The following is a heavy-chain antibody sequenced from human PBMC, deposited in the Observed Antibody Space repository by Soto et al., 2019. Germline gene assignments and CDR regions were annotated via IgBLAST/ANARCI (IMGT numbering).Heavy chain of an antibody. D-gene: IGHD2-2*01. CDR1: GGSISSYY. CDR3: ARDRTLRYCSSTSCYSGTEVWFDP. Sequence: ETLSLTCTVSGGSISSYYWSWIRQPPGKGLEWIGYIYYSGSTNYNPSLKSRVTISVDTSKNQFSLKLSSVTAADTAVYYCARDRTLRYCSSTSCYSGTEVWFDPWGQGTMVTVYS. CDR2: IYYSGST. J-gene: IGHJ5*02. V-gene: IGHV4-59*01.